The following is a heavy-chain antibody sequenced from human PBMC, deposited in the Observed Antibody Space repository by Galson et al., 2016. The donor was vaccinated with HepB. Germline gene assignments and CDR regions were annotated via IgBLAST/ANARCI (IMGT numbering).Heavy chain of an antibody. Sequence: SLRLSYRASGFTLSNAWMSRVRQAPGQGLEWVGRIKSKTDGGTTDYAAPVKGRFSISRDDSKNTLYLQMNSLKTEDTTVYYCRYGMEVWGQGTTVTVSS. J-gene: IGHJ6*02. CDR3: RYGMEV. CDR2: IKSKTDGGTT. V-gene: IGHV3-15*01. CDR1: GFTLSNAW.